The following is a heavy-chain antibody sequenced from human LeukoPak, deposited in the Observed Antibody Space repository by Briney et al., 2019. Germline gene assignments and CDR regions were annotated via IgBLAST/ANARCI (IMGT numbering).Heavy chain of an antibody. J-gene: IGHJ4*02. CDR1: GFTFSSYA. V-gene: IGHV3-30-3*01. CDR3: AKDPRRAVPGY. Sequence: GRSLRLSCAASGFTFSSYAMHWVRQAPGKGLEWVAVISYDGSNKYYADSVKGRFTISRDNSKNTLYLQMNSLRAEDTAVYYCAKDPRRAVPGYWGQGTLVTVSS. CDR2: ISYDGSNK.